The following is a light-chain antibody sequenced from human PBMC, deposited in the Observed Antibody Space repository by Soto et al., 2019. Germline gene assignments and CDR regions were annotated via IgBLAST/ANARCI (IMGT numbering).Light chain of an antibody. CDR2: EVF. CDR3: TSYASTTPHVV. Sequence: QSALTQPASVSGSPGQSITISRTGTISDVGGYNYVSWYQHHPGKAPNLMIYEVFNRPSGVSNRFSGSRSGNTASLTISGLQAEDEGDYYCTSYASTTPHVVFGGGTKLTVL. J-gene: IGLJ2*01. CDR1: ISDVGGYNY. V-gene: IGLV2-14*01.